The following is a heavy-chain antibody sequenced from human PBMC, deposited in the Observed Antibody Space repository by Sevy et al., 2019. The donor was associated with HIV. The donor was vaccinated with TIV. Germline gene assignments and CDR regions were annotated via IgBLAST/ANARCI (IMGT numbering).Heavy chain of an antibody. D-gene: IGHD1-26*01. J-gene: IGHJ1*01. V-gene: IGHV1-18*01. CDR1: GYTFTSYG. Sequence: ASVKVSCKASGYTFTSYGISWVRQAPGQGLEWMGWISAYNGNTNYAQKLQGRVTMTTDTSTSTAYMGLRSLRSDDTAVYYCARDGSGSYYGSSVQHWGQGTLVTVSS. CDR3: ARDGSGSYYGSSVQH. CDR2: ISAYNGNT.